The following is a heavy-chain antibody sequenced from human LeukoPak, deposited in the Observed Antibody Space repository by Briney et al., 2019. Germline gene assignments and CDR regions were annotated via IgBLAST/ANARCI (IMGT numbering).Heavy chain of an antibody. Sequence: GGSLRLSCAASGFIFSDHYMDWVRQAPGKGLEWVGRTRNEANIYTTKYAASVKGRFTISRDDSKNSLYLQMNSLKPEDTAVYYCASPVGATTVRAFDIWGQGTMVNVSS. D-gene: IGHD1-26*01. J-gene: IGHJ3*02. CDR3: ASPVGATTVRAFDI. CDR1: GFIFSDHY. CDR2: TRNEANIYTT. V-gene: IGHV3-72*01.